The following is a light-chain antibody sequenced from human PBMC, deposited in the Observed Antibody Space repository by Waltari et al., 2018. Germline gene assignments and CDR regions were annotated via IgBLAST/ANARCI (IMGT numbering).Light chain of an antibody. CDR3: SAYAIAITPVL. Sequence: QSALTQPASVSGSPGQSITISCTGTGNAVGAYNSVSWYQQHPGKAPKRMIYQVTNRAAGVVSRYSGSKSGNTASLTISGLQAENEADYYCSAYAIAITPVLFGGGTKVTVL. V-gene: IGLV2-14*01. CDR1: GNAVGAYNS. CDR2: QVT. J-gene: IGLJ2*01.